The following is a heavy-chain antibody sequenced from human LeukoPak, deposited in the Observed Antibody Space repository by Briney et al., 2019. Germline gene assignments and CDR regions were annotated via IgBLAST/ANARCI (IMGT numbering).Heavy chain of an antibody. J-gene: IGHJ4*02. CDR2: FYYSGST. D-gene: IGHD6-25*01. Sequence: MASETLSLTCTVSGVSIKNCYWSWIRQPPGKGLEWIGYFYYSGSTNYNPSLKSRVTISVDTSKNQFSLKLNSVTTADTAVYYCAKTMSGSSAPDWGQGPLVTVSS. CDR3: AKTMSGSSAPD. V-gene: IGHV4-59*01. CDR1: GVSIKNCY.